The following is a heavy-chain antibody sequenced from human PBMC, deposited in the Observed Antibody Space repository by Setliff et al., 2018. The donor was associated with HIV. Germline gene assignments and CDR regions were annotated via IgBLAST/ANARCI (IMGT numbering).Heavy chain of an antibody. D-gene: IGHD2-15*01. CDR1: GGTFRSNA. J-gene: IGHJ6*03. Sequence: ASVKVSCKASGGTFRSNAISWLRQAPGQGLECMGGIIPVFETSNYAQRFQGRVTITADESSSTAYMELSSLRYGDTAVYYCARVTTVVTDPLYYHYMDVWGKGTTVTVSS. V-gene: IGHV1-69*13. CDR3: ARVTTVVTDPLYYHYMDV. CDR2: IIPVFETS.